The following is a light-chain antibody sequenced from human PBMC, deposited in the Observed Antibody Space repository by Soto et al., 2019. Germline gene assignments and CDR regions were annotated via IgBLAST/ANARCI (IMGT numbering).Light chain of an antibody. CDR2: DVS. CDR3: RSYTSSSTLL. CDR1: SSDVGSYNY. V-gene: IGLV2-14*01. J-gene: IGLJ2*01. Sequence: QSALTQPASVSGSPGQSITISCSGTSSDVGSYNYVSWYQQHPDRAPKLMIYDVSNRPSGVSNRFSGSKSGNTASLTISGLQAEDEADYYCRSYTSSSTLLFGGGTKLTVL.